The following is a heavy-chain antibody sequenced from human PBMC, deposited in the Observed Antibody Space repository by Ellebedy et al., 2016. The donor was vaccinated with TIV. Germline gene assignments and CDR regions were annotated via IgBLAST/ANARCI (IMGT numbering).Heavy chain of an antibody. J-gene: IGHJ4*02. D-gene: IGHD1-26*01. CDR1: GYTFINYG. CDR2: INAQNGNT. Sequence: AASVKVSCKASGYTFINYGISWVRQAPGQGLEWMGYINAQNGNTQYAQKFQGRFTMTTDTSTSTVYMELRSLRSDDTAVYYCARDGQGNWDPALDNWGQGTLVTVSS. V-gene: IGHV1-18*01. CDR3: ARDGQGNWDPALDN.